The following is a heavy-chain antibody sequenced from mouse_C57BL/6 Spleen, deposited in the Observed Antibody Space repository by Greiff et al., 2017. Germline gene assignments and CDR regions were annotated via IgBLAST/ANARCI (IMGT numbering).Heavy chain of an antibody. CDR1: GFPFSDYG. CDR3: ASYAMDY. Sequence: EVKVEESGGGLVKPGGSLKLSCAASGFPFSDYGMHWVRQAPEKGLEWVAYISSGSSTIYYADTVKGRFTISRDNAKNTLFLQMTSLRSEDTAMYYCASYAMDYWGQGTSVTVSS. J-gene: IGHJ4*01. V-gene: IGHV5-17*01. CDR2: ISSGSSTI.